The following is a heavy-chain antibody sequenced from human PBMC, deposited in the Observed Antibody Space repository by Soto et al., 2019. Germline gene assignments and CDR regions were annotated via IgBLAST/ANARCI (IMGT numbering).Heavy chain of an antibody. CDR1: GYTFTSYG. Sequence: ASVKVSCKASGYTFTSYGISWVRQAPGQGLEWMGWISAYNGNTNYAQKLQGRVTMTTDTSTSTAYMELRSLRSDDTAVYYCARVDVVVVAAPTGLPDYWGQGTLVTVSS. V-gene: IGHV1-18*01. D-gene: IGHD2-15*01. CDR3: ARVDVVVVAAPTGLPDY. J-gene: IGHJ4*02. CDR2: ISAYNGNT.